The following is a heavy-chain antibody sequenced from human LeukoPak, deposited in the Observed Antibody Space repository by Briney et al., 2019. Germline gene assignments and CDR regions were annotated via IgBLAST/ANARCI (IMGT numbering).Heavy chain of an antibody. Sequence: SQTLSLTCTVSGGSISSGGYYWSWIRQHPGKGLEWIGYIYYSGSTYYNPSLKSRVTISVDTSKNQFSLKLSSVTAADTAVYYCARGVITIFGVVANYYYYYGMDVWGQGTTVTVSS. D-gene: IGHD3-3*01. J-gene: IGHJ6*02. CDR3: ARGVITIFGVVANYYYYYGMDV. CDR1: GGSISSGGYY. CDR2: IYYSGST. V-gene: IGHV4-31*03.